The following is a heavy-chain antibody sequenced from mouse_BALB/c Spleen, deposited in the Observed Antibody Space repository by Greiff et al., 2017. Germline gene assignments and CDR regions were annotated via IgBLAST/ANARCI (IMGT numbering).Heavy chain of an antibody. V-gene: IGHV7-1*02. Sequence: EVKLMESGGGLVQPGGSLRLSCATSGFTFSDFYMEWVRQPPGKRLEWIAASRNKANDYTTEYSASVKGRFIVSRDTSQSILYLQMNALRAEDTAIYYCERDAQYDYDAMDDGGKGPSVTVAS. CDR1: GFTFSDFY. CDR2: SRNKANDYTT. J-gene: IGHJ4*01. CDR3: ERDAQYDYDAMDD.